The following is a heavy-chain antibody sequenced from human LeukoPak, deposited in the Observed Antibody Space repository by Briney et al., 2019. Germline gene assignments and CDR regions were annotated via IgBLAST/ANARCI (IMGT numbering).Heavy chain of an antibody. J-gene: IGHJ4*02. CDR3: AKLHALMVYAMRVFDY. D-gene: IGHD2-8*01. CDR1: GFTFSNYA. V-gene: IGHV3-23*01. Sequence: GGSVRLPCAASGFTFSNYAIIWVRQAPGKGRVGVSAICGSAGSTLYADSVKGRFPISRANSKNTLYLQMNSLRAEDTAVYYCAKLHALMVYAMRVFDYWGQGTLVTVSS. CDR2: ICGSAGST.